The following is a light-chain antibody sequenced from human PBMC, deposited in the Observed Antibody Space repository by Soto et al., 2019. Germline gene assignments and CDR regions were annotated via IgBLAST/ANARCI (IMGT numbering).Light chain of an antibody. CDR3: QQYNSYWT. CDR1: RRISSW. CDR2: DAS. V-gene: IGKV1-5*01. Sequence: DIQMTQSPSTVSASVGDRVTMTCRGSRRISSWFALYQQKPGKAPKLLIYDASSLESGAPSRFSGSGSGTEFPLTISRLQPDDFATYYCQQYNSYWTFGQGTKVDI. J-gene: IGKJ1*01.